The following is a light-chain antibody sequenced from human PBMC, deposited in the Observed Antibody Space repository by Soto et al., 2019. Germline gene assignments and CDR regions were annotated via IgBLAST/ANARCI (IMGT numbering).Light chain of an antibody. V-gene: IGLV1-44*01. Sequence: QTVLTQPPSASGTPGLRVTFSCSGSSSNIGSNPVSWYQLLPGTAPKLLIYDNERPSGVPDRFSGSKSGTSASLAISGLQPEDEADYYCAAWDASLNGVVFGAGTKVTVL. CDR1: SSNIGSNP. J-gene: IGLJ2*01. CDR2: DN. CDR3: AAWDASLNGVV.